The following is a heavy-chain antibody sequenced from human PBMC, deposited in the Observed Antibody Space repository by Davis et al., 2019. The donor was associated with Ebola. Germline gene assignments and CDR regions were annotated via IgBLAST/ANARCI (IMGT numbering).Heavy chain of an antibody. V-gene: IGHV1-18*01. Sequence: AASVKVSCKASGYTFTNYGITWVRQAPGQGLEWMGLISAYNGNSNYAQKLQGRVTMTTDTSTSTAYIELRSLRSDDTAVYYCASASSGYGWVWGQGTLVTVSS. CDR2: ISAYNGNS. CDR3: ASASSGYGWV. J-gene: IGHJ4*02. D-gene: IGHD5-12*01. CDR1: GYTFTNYG.